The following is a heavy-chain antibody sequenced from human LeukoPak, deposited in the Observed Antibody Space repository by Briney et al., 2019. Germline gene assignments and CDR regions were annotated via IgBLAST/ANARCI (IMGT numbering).Heavy chain of an antibody. CDR3: ARDSGSYGGVFDY. J-gene: IGHJ4*02. Sequence: GGSLRLSCAASGFTFSSYSMNWVRQAPGKGLEWVSYISSSSSTIYYADSVKGRFTISRDNAKNSLYLQMNSLRAEDTAVYYCARDSGSYGGVFDYWGQGTLVTVSS. V-gene: IGHV3-48*01. CDR1: GFTFSSYS. CDR2: ISSSSSTI. D-gene: IGHD1-26*01.